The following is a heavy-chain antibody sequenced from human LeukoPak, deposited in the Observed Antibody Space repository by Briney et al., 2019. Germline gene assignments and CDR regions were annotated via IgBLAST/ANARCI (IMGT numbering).Heavy chain of an antibody. D-gene: IGHD2-2*01. CDR1: GGSISSYY. CDR3: AREPTILCGSSTSCYSYYYYMDV. J-gene: IGHJ6*03. V-gene: IGHV4-4*07. CDR2: IYTSGST. Sequence: SETLSLTCTVSGGSISSYYWSWIRQPAGKGLEWIGRIYTSGSTNYNPSLKSRVTMSVDTSKNQCSLKLSSVTAADTAVYYCAREPTILCGSSTSCYSYYYYMDVWGKGTTVTVSS.